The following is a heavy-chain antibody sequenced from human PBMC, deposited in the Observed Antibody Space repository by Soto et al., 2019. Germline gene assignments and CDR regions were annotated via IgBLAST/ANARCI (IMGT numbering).Heavy chain of an antibody. CDR1: GFTFSNAW. J-gene: IGHJ6*02. Sequence: EVQLVESGGGLVKPGGSLRLSCAASGFTFSNAWMNWVRQAPGKGLEWVGRIKSKTDGGTTDYAAPVKGRFTISRDDSKNTLYLQMNSLKTEDTAVYYCTTGTYYGDYYYGMDVWGQGTTVTVSS. CDR2: IKSKTDGGTT. D-gene: IGHD3-10*01. CDR3: TTGTYYGDYYYGMDV. V-gene: IGHV3-15*07.